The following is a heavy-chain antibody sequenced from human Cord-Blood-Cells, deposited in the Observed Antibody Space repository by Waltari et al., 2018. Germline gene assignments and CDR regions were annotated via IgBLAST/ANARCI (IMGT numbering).Heavy chain of an antibody. J-gene: IGHJ3*02. CDR2: ISGSGGST. CDR3: AKLRRAAMDAFDI. CDR1: GFTFSSYA. V-gene: IGHV3-23*04. Sequence: EVQLVESGGGLVQPGGSLRLSCAASGFTFSSYAMSWVRQAPGKGLERVSAISGSGGSTYYADSVKGRFTISRDNSKNTLYRQMNSLRAEDTAVYYCAKLRRAAMDAFDIWGQGTMVTVSS.